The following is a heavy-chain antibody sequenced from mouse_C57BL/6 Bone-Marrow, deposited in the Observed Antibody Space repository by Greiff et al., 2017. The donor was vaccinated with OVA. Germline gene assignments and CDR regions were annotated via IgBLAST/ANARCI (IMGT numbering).Heavy chain of an antibody. J-gene: IGHJ1*03. D-gene: IGHD1-1*01. CDR1: GYTFTSYG. CDR3: ARHYSGSLWYFDV. CDR2: IYPRSGNT. Sequence: QVQLQQSGAELARPGASVKLSCKASGYTFTSYGISWVKQRTGQGLEWIGEIYPRSGNTYYNEKFKGKATLTADKSYSTAYMELRSLTSEDSAVYVCARHYSGSLWYFDVWGTGTTVTVSS. V-gene: IGHV1-81*01.